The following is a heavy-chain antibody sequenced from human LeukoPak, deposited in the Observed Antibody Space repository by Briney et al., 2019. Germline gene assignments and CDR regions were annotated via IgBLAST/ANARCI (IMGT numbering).Heavy chain of an antibody. Sequence: SETLSLTCTVSGGSVSSGDYYWSWIRQPPGKGLEWVAYIYYSGSTYYNPSLKSRVTISIDTSKNQFSMKLSSVTAADTAVYYCARDVLTPYNNYGSKRSTSNFDYWGQGTLVTVSS. D-gene: IGHD3-10*01. V-gene: IGHV4-30-4*01. CDR2: IYYSGST. CDR3: ARDVLTPYNNYGSKRSTSNFDY. J-gene: IGHJ4*02. CDR1: GGSVSSGDYY.